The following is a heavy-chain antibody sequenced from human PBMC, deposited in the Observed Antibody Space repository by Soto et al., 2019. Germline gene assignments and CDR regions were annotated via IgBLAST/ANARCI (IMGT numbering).Heavy chain of an antibody. Sequence: SETLSLTCTVSGGSISSSSYYWGWIRQPPGKGLEWIGSIYYSGSTYYNPSLKSRVTISVDTSKNQFSLKLSSVTAADTAVYYCARLKATTRITMVRGVIRPYYFDYWGQGTLVTVSS. D-gene: IGHD3-10*01. CDR2: IYYSGST. V-gene: IGHV4-39*01. CDR3: ARLKATTRITMVRGVIRPYYFDY. CDR1: GGSISSSSYY. J-gene: IGHJ4*02.